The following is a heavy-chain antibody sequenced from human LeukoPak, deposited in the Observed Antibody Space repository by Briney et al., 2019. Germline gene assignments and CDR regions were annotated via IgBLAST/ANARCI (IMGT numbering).Heavy chain of an antibody. D-gene: IGHD3-10*01. CDR2: IIQSFGAP. CDR3: ARELGFGLPAF. CDR1: GYTFTSYY. J-gene: IGHJ4*02. Sequence: ASVKVSCKASGYTFTSYYMHWVRQAPGQGLEWMGRIIQSFGAPNYAQQFQGRVTITTDESTSTVYMALSSLTSQDTAVYYCARELGFGLPAFWGQGTLVTVSS. V-gene: IGHV1-46*01.